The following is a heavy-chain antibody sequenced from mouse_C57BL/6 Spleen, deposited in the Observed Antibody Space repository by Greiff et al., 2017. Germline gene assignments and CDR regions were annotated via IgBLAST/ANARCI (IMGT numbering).Heavy chain of an antibody. CDR2: IDPSDSYT. CDR3: ARRGWLRLSYDFDY. D-gene: IGHD2-2*01. J-gene: IGHJ2*01. CDR1: GYTFTSYW. Sequence: QVQLKEPGAELVKPGASVTLSCKASGYTFTSYWMQWVKQRPGQGLEWIGEIDPSDSYTNYNQKFKGKATLTVDTSSSTAYMQLSSLTSEDSAVYYCARRGWLRLSYDFDYWGQGTTLTVSS. V-gene: IGHV1-50*01.